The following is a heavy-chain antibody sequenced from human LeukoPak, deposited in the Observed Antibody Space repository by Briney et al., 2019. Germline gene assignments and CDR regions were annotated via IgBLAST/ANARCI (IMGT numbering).Heavy chain of an antibody. V-gene: IGHV3-23*01. CDR2: ISGSGGST. Sequence: GSLRLSCAAPGFTFSSYVMIWVRQAPGKGLEWVSGISGSGGSTYYADSVKGRFTISRDNSKNTLYLQMNSLRAEDTAVYYCAQAQGDILTGYYYWGQGSLVTVSS. D-gene: IGHD3-9*01. CDR1: GFTFSSYV. J-gene: IGHJ4*02. CDR3: AQAQGDILTGYYY.